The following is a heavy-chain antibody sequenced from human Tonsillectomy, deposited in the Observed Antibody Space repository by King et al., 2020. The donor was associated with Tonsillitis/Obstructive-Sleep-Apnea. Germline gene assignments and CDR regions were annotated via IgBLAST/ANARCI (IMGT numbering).Heavy chain of an antibody. CDR2: IYPGDSDT. D-gene: IGHD2-2*01. Sequence: QLVQSGAEVKKPGASLKISCKGSGYSFTSYWIGWVRQMPGKGLEWMGIIYPGDSDTRYSPSFQGQVTISADKSISTAYLQWSSLKASDTAMYYCARQVVPAAIGTNWFDPWGQGTLVTVSS. CDR1: GYSFTSYW. CDR3: ARQVVPAAIGTNWFDP. J-gene: IGHJ5*02. V-gene: IGHV5-51*01.